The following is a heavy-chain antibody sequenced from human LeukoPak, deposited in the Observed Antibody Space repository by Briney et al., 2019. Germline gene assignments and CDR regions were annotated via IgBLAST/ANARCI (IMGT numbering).Heavy chain of an antibody. D-gene: IGHD2-15*01. CDR3: ARAAYCSGGGCPYDYGLDV. V-gene: IGHV3-33*01. Sequence: GGSLRLSCAASGFTFTTYGMHWVRQAPGKGLEWVAVIWYDGSNKYYADSVKGRFTISRDNSKNTLYLQMNSLRAEDTDVFYCARAAYCSGGGCPYDYGLDVWGQGTTVTVPS. J-gene: IGHJ6*02. CDR1: GFTFTTYG. CDR2: IWYDGSNK.